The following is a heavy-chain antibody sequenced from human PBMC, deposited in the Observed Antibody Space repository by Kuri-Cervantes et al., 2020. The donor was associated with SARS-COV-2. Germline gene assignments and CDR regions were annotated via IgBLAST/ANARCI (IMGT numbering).Heavy chain of an antibody. Sequence: SETLSLTCTVSGGSISSYYWSWIRQPPGKGLEWIGYIYYSGSTNYNPSLKSRVTISVDTSKNQFSLKLSSVIAADTAVYYCARGGAIFDYWGQGTLVTVSS. J-gene: IGHJ4*02. V-gene: IGHV4-59*12. CDR2: IYYSGST. D-gene: IGHD1-26*01. CDR3: ARGGAIFDY. CDR1: GGSISSYY.